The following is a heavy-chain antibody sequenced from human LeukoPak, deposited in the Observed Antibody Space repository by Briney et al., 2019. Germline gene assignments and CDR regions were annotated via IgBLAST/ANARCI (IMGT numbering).Heavy chain of an antibody. CDR3: ARILSSGWTGGAFDI. CDR1: GYSISSSNW. CDR2: IYYSGST. D-gene: IGHD6-19*01. V-gene: IGHV4-28*01. Sequence: SDTLPLTCAVSGYSISSSNWWGRIRQSPGKGLEWIGYIYYSGSTYYNPSLKRGVTMSVDTSKNQFSLKMNSVTAVDTAVYYCARILSSGWTGGAFDIWGQGTMVIVSS. J-gene: IGHJ3*02.